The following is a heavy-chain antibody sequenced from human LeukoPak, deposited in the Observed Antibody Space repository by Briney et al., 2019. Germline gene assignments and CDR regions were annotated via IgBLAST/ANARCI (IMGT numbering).Heavy chain of an antibody. CDR2: ISSSSSYI. CDR3: AKTGHSSGWYTSYYYGMDV. CDR1: GFTFSSYS. J-gene: IGHJ6*02. Sequence: PGGSLRLSCAASGFTFSSYSMNWVRQAPGKGLEWVSSISSSSSYIYYADSVKGRFTISRDNSKNTLYLQMNSLRAEDTAVYYCAKTGHSSGWYTSYYYGMDVWGQGTTVTVSS. V-gene: IGHV3-21*04. D-gene: IGHD6-19*01.